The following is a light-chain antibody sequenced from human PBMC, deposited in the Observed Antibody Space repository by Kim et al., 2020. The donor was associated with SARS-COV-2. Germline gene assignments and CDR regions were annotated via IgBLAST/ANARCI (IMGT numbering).Light chain of an antibody. V-gene: IGLV2-18*02. CDR2: EVS. Sequence: PGPSGTISCTGTSSDVGSYNRVSLYQQPPGTAPKLMIYEVSARPSGVPDRFSGSKSGNPASLTISGLQAEDEADYYCSSYTGSSVVFGGGTNVTVL. CDR3: SSYTGSSVV. CDR1: SSDVGSYNR. J-gene: IGLJ2*01.